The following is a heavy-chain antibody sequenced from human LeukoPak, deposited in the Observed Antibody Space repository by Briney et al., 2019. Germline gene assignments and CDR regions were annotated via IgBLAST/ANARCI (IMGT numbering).Heavy chain of an antibody. CDR2: ISFDSGDET. D-gene: IGHD5-12*01. Sequence: GGSLRLSCAASGFRFSDYYMHWVRQAPGKGLEWVSSISFDSGDETLYADSVKGRFTISRDNTKNSMFLQMDSLTVEDTALYFCTRDLPATISLGDDYWGPGTPVTVS. CDR3: TRDLPATISLGDDY. CDR1: GFRFSDYY. V-gene: IGHV3-21*01. J-gene: IGHJ4*02.